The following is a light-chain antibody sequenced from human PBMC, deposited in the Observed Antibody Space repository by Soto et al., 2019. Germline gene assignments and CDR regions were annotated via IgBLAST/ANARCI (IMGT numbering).Light chain of an antibody. CDR2: DVT. J-gene: IGLJ1*01. Sequence: QSVLTQPAPVSGSPGQSNTISFTGNGNFIGSYNYVSWYQHHPGKVPKFIIYDVTNRPSGVSDRFSGSKSGNTASLTISGLQAEDEADYYCNSYTSASTYVFGTGTKVTVL. CDR1: GNFIGSYNY. V-gene: IGLV2-14*03. CDR3: NSYTSASTYV.